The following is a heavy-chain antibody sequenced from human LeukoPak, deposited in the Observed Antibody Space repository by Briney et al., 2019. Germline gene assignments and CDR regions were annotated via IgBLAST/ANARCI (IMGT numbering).Heavy chain of an antibody. V-gene: IGHV1-2*02. D-gene: IGHD6-13*01. CDR3: ARDLRSSWYVWFDP. Sequence: ASVKVSCKASGYTFTGKFMHWVRQAPGQGLEWMGWINPNSGGTNYAQKFQGRVTMTRDTSISTAYMELSGLRSDDTAVYYCARDLRSSWYVWFDPWGQGTLVTVSS. CDR1: GYTFTGKF. J-gene: IGHJ5*02. CDR2: INPNSGGT.